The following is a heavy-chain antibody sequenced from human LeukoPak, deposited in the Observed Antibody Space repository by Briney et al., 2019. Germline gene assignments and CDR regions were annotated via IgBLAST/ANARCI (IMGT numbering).Heavy chain of an antibody. V-gene: IGHV1-69*13. J-gene: IGHJ4*02. D-gene: IGHD6-13*01. Sequence: SVKVSCKASGYTFTDYYMHWVRQAPGQGLEWMGGIIPIFGTANYAQKFQGRVTITADESTSTAYMELSSLRSEDTAVYYCARDGVGSSSWYSLGFDYWGQGTLVTVSS. CDR1: GYTFTDYY. CDR2: IIPIFGTA. CDR3: ARDGVGSSSWYSLGFDY.